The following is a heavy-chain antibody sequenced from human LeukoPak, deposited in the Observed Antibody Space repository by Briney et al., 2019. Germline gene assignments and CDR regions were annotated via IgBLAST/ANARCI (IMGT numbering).Heavy chain of an antibody. CDR2: IYHSGST. V-gene: IGHV4-30-2*01. CDR1: GGSISSGGYS. Sequence: SETLSLTCAVSGGSISSGGYSWSWIRQLPGKGLEWIGYIYHSGSTYYNPSLKSRVTISVDRSKNQFSLKLSSVTAADTAVYYCARELGYAPQNWFDPWGQGTLVTVSS. CDR3: ARELGYAPQNWFDP. D-gene: IGHD3-16*01. J-gene: IGHJ5*02.